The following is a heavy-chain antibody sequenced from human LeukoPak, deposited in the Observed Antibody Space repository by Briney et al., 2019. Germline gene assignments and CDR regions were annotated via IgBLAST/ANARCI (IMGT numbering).Heavy chain of an antibody. CDR2: IDSAGNRI. V-gene: IGHV3-74*01. D-gene: IGHD1-26*01. CDR1: GFTFSNFW. Sequence: GGSLRLSCAGSGFTFSNFWIHWVRQVPGKGLLWVSRIDSAGNRIVYADSVKGRFTISKDNAKNTVYLQMNSLRPEDTAVYYCVADSGNRSGGDYWGQGTLVTVSS. CDR3: VADSGNRSGGDY. J-gene: IGHJ4*02.